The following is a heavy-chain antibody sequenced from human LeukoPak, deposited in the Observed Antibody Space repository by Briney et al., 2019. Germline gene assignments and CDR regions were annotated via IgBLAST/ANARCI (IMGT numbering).Heavy chain of an antibody. CDR2: INSDGSST. CDR1: GFTFNSYW. V-gene: IGHV3-74*01. CDR3: ARDRREIKLWPREYYYYYMDV. J-gene: IGHJ6*03. D-gene: IGHD5-18*01. Sequence: GGSLRLSCAASGFTFNSYWMHWVRQAPGKGLVWVSRINSDGSSTSYADSVKGRFTISRDNAKNTLYLQVNSLRAEDTAVYYCARDRREIKLWPREYYYYYMDVWGKGTTVTISS.